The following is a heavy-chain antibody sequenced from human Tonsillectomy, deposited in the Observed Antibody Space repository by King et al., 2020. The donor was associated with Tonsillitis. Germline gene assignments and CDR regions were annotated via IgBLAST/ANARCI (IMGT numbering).Heavy chain of an antibody. V-gene: IGHV2-5*01. D-gene: IGHD4-17*01. J-gene: IGHJ4*02. Sequence: TLKESGPNLVKPTQTLTLTCTFSGFSLSTSAVGVGWIRQSPGKALEFLALIHWNDDKQYDPSLRSRLTITKDTSKNQVVLTMTNMDPVDTATYYCAHRRSGDDGEYFFDYWGQGTLVTVSS. CDR1: GFSLSTSAVG. CDR2: IHWNDDK. CDR3: AHRRSGDDGEYFFDY.